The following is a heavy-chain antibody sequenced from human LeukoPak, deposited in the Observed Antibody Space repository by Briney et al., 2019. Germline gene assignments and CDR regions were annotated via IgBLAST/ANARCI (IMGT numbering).Heavy chain of an antibody. J-gene: IGHJ4*02. V-gene: IGHV3-30*14. Sequence: PGTSLRLSCAASGFTFSIYAIQWVRQAPGKGLEWVAVISSDGINKYYADSVIGRFTISRDNSKNTLYLQMNSLRAEDTAVYYCARERSGSYLYWGQGTLVTVSS. CDR2: ISSDGINK. CDR3: ARERSGSYLY. D-gene: IGHD1-26*01. CDR1: GFTFSIYA.